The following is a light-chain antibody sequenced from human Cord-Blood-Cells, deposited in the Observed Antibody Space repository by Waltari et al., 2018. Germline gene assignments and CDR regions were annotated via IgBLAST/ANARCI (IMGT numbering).Light chain of an antibody. CDR3: QAWDSSTVV. V-gene: IGLV3-1*01. CDR1: KVADQY. CDR2: QDS. Sequence: SYELTQPPSVSVSPRPTASITSPGDKVADQYACWYQQQAGQSPVLVIYQDSKRPSGIPERFSGSNSGNTATLTISGTQAMDEADYYCQAWDSSTVVFGGGTKLTVL. J-gene: IGLJ2*01.